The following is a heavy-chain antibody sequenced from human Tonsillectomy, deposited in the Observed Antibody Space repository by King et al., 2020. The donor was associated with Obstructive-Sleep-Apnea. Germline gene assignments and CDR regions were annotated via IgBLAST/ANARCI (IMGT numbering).Heavy chain of an antibody. CDR1: GYSFTSYW. CDR3: ARQQSYYYGMDV. Sequence: EVQLVESGTEVKKPGESLTISCKDSGYSFTSYWIGWVRQMPGKGLEWMGIIFPADSDTRYNPSFQGRVTISADKSISTAYLQGSSLKASDTAMYYCARQQSYYYGMDVWGQGTTVTVSS. CDR2: IFPADSDT. J-gene: IGHJ6*02. V-gene: IGHV5-51*01. D-gene: IGHD6-19*01.